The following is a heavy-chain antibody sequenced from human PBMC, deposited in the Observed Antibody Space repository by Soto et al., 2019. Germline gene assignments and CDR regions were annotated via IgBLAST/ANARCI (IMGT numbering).Heavy chain of an antibody. CDR1: GFTFRSYA. D-gene: IGHD6-19*01. CDR3: ARDPGPGIAVAGNTRIDP. V-gene: IGHV3-30-3*01. Sequence: GGSLRLSCAASGFTFRSYAMHWVRQAPGKGLEWVAVISYDGSNKYYADSVKGRFTISRDNSKNTLYPQMNSLRAEDTAVYYCARDPGPGIAVAGNTRIDPWGQGTLVTVS. CDR2: ISYDGSNK. J-gene: IGHJ5*02.